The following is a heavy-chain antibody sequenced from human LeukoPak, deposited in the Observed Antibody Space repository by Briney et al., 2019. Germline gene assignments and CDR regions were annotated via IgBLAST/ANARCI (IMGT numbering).Heavy chain of an antibody. J-gene: IGHJ6*03. Sequence: PSETLSLTCAVYGGSFSGHYWTWIRQPPGKGLEWIGEINHSGSTNYNPSLKSRVTISVDTSKNQFSLKLSSVTAADTAVYYCARLHYGGNYGYYYYYMDVWGKGTTVTVSS. CDR1: GGSFSGHY. CDR3: ARLHYGGNYGYYYYYMDV. CDR2: INHSGST. D-gene: IGHD4-23*01. V-gene: IGHV4-34*01.